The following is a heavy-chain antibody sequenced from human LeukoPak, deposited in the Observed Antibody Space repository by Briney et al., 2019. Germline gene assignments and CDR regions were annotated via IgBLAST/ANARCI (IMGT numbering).Heavy chain of an antibody. CDR3: AKQTVEEGWDYFDY. V-gene: IGHV3-23*01. CDR1: GFTFSSDA. Sequence: GGSLRLSCAASGFTFSSDAMSCVRQGPGQGLELVWAISGSGGSTYYADSVKGRFTISRDNSKNTLSLQMNSLRAEDTAVYYCAKQTVEEGWDYFDYRGQGTLVTVSS. CDR2: ISGSGGST. D-gene: IGHD1-1*01. J-gene: IGHJ4*02.